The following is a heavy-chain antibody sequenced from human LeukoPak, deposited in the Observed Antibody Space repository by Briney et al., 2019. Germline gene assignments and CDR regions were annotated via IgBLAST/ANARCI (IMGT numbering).Heavy chain of an antibody. CDR1: GFTFSSNW. J-gene: IGHJ4*02. V-gene: IGHV3-74*01. D-gene: IGHD6-13*01. CDR2: INSDGSST. CDR3: AKAGGSAWYEY. Sequence: ARGSLRLSCAASGFTFSSNWMHWVRQGPGKGLVWVSRINSDGSSTNYADSVKGRFTISRDNAKNTLYLQMNSLRAEDTAVYYCAKAGGSAWYEYWGQGSLVTVSS.